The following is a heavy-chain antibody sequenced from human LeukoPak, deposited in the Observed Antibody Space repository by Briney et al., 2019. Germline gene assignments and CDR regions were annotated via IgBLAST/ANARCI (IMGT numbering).Heavy chain of an antibody. Sequence: GGSLRLSCAASGFTFSSYWMSWVRQAPGKGLEWVANIKQDGSEKYYVDSVKGRFTISRDNAKNSLYLQMNSLRAEDTAVYYCARDVLRLGELSPYFDYWGQGTLVTVSS. J-gene: IGHJ4*02. V-gene: IGHV3-7*01. D-gene: IGHD3-16*02. CDR1: GFTFSSYW. CDR3: ARDVLRLGELSPYFDY. CDR2: IKQDGSEK.